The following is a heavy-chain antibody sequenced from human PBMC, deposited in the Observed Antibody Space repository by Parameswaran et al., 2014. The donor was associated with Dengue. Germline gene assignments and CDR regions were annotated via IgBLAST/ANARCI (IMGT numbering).Heavy chain of an antibody. V-gene: IGHV1-3*01. CDR2: INAGNGNT. CDR3: ASRGWGDIVVVPAADRNYYYYGMDV. D-gene: IGHD2-2*01. Sequence: WVRQAPGQGLEWMGWINAGNGNTKYSQKFQGRVTITRDTSASTAYMELSSLRSEDTAVYYCASRGWGDIVVVPAADRNYYYYGMDVWGQGTTVTVSS. J-gene: IGHJ6*02.